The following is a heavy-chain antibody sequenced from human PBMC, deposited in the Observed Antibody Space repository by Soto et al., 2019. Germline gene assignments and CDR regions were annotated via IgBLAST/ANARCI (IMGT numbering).Heavy chain of an antibody. J-gene: IGHJ4*02. V-gene: IGHV3-7*03. D-gene: IGHD1-26*01. Sequence: EVQLVESGGGLVQPGGSLRLSCAVSGLTFSDYWMSWVRQAPGKGLEWVANIRQDESELNYADSVKGRFTISRDNAKSSVYLQMNSLRAEDTAVYYCTNDKFSGSYYVRGLTYYFEYWGQGTLVTVSS. CDR3: TNDKFSGSYYVRGLTYYFEY. CDR1: GLTFSDYW. CDR2: IRQDESEL.